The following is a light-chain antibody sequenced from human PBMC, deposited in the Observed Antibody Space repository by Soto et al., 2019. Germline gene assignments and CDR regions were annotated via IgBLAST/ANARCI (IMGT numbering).Light chain of an antibody. V-gene: IGKV4-1*01. CDR3: QQYYGALPT. CDR1: QTILYSPNNKNS. J-gene: IGKJ1*01. Sequence: DIVMTQSPDSLVVSLGERATINCKSSQTILYSPNNKNSLAWFQQKPGQPPKLLVTWGSTRDSGVPGRFTGSGSGTDFTLTISSLQPEDVGVYYCQQYYGALPTFGQGTKVEAK. CDR2: WGS.